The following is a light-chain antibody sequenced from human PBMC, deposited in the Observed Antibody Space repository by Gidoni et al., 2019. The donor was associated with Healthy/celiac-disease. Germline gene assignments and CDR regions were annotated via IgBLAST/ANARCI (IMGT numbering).Light chain of an antibody. Sequence: DIQMTQSPSSLSASVGDRVTSTCRASQSISSYLNWYQQKPGKAPKLMIYAASSLQSGVPSRFSGRGSGTDFTLTISSLQPEYFATYYCQQSYSTPPTFGGGTKVEIK. CDR3: QQSYSTPPT. CDR2: AAS. V-gene: IGKV1-39*01. CDR1: QSISSY. J-gene: IGKJ4*01.